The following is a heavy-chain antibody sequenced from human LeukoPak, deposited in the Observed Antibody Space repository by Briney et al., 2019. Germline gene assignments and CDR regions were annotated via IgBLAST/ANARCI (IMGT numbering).Heavy chain of an antibody. CDR3: ARRGWQSDS. Sequence: GGSLRLSCAPSGIVFNQYWMSWVRQVPGKGLEWVANIKEDGSEQNYVDSVRGRFTISRDNAKNSLYLQTNSLRAEDTAVYYCARRGWQSDSWGQGTLVIVSS. V-gene: IGHV3-7*01. CDR2: IKEDGSEQ. CDR1: GIVFNQYW. J-gene: IGHJ4*02. D-gene: IGHD6-19*01.